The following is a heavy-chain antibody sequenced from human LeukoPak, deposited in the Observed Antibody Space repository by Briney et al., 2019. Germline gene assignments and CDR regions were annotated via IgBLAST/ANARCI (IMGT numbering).Heavy chain of an antibody. CDR2: MNPNSGGT. CDR1: GYTFTGYY. J-gene: IGHJ6*03. Sequence: GASVKVSCKASGYTFTGYYMHWVRQAPGQGLEWMGWMNPNSGGTNYAQKFQGWVTMTRDTSISTAYMELSRLRSDDTAVYYCARFGPDRGYSYGTSYYMDVWGKGTTVTVSS. D-gene: IGHD5-18*01. V-gene: IGHV1-2*04. CDR3: ARFGPDRGYSYGTSYYMDV.